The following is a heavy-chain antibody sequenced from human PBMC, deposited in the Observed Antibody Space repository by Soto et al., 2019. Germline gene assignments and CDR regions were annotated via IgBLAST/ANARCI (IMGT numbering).Heavy chain of an antibody. CDR1: GGSISSGGDC. CDR2: IYHSGST. Sequence: SETQSLSWGVSGGSISSGGDCWSRIRQPPGKGLEWIGYIYHSGSTYYNPSLKSRVTISVDRSKNQFSLKLSSVTAADTAVYYCARAKYSYGYYYYGMDVWGQGTTVTVSS. D-gene: IGHD5-18*01. V-gene: IGHV4-30-2*01. J-gene: IGHJ6*02. CDR3: ARAKYSYGYYYYGMDV.